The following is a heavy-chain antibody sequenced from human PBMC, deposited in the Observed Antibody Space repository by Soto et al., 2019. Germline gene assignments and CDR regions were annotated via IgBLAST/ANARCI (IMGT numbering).Heavy chain of an antibody. V-gene: IGHV3-23*01. D-gene: IGHD1-1*01. CDR1: GFAFSSYA. Sequence: SLRLSCAASGFAFSSYAMSWVRQAPGNGLEWVSAISGSGGSTYYADSVKGRFTISRDNSKNTLYLQMNSLRAEDTAVYYCAKGHSRGTPAYFDYWGQGTLVTVSS. J-gene: IGHJ4*02. CDR2: ISGSGGST. CDR3: AKGHSRGTPAYFDY.